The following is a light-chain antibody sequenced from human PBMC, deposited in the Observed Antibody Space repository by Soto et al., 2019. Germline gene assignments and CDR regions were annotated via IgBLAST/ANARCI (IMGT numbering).Light chain of an antibody. CDR3: SSYTSSSTL. CDR1: SSDVGSYNY. CDR2: EVS. J-gene: IGLJ1*01. V-gene: IGLV2-14*01. Sequence: QSVLTQPASVSGSPGQSITISCTGTSSDVGSYNYVSWYQQHPGNAPKLMIYEVSDRPSGISSRFSGSKSGNTASLTISGLQTEDEADYYCSSYTSSSTLFGTGTKLTVL.